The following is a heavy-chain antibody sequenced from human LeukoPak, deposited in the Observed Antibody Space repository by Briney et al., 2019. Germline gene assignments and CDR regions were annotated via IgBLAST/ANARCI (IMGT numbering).Heavy chain of an antibody. J-gene: IGHJ4*02. D-gene: IGHD5-18*01. CDR3: AGDGLYSYGYSYFDY. CDR1: SVSITCYH. Sequence: SETLSLTCTVSSVSITCYHWSWILQSAGKGLEWIGRVHASGNSNYNPSLKSRVTMSVDTSKNQFSLKLTSVTAADTAVYYCAGDGLYSYGYSYFDYWGQGTLVTVSA. V-gene: IGHV4-4*07. CDR2: VHASGNS.